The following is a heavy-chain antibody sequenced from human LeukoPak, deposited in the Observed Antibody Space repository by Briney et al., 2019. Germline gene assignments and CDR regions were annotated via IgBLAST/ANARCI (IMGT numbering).Heavy chain of an antibody. CDR3: AKGYIAARLDFDY. CDR1: GFTFSSYA. D-gene: IGHD6-6*01. J-gene: IGHJ4*02. CDR2: ISGSGGST. Sequence: QTGGSLRLSCAASGFTFSSYAMSWVRQAPGKGLEWVSAISGSGGSTYYADSVKGRFTISRDNSKNTLYLQMNSLRAEDTTVYYCAKGYIAARLDFDYWGQGTLVTVSS. V-gene: IGHV3-23*01.